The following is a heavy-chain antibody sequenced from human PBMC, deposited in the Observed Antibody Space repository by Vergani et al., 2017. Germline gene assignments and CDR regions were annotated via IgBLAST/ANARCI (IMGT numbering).Heavy chain of an antibody. J-gene: IGHJ6*02. Sequence: EVQLLESGGGLVQPGGSLRLSCAASGFTFSSYAMSWVRHATGKGLEWVSAIGTAGDTYYPGSVKGRFTISRENAKNSLYLQMNSLRAGDTAVYYCARGGSFRTNYYYYGMDVWGQGTTVTVSS. CDR3: ARGGSFRTNYYYYGMDV. CDR1: GFTFSSYA. V-gene: IGHV3-13*01. D-gene: IGHD2-15*01. CDR2: IGTAGDT.